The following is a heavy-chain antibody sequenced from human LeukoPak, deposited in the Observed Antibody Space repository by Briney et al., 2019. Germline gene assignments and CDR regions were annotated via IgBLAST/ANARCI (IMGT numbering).Heavy chain of an antibody. CDR1: GFTFSSYA. CDR2: ISYDGSNK. CDR3: ARDLRTFGSGSLDY. J-gene: IGHJ4*02. D-gene: IGHD3-10*01. V-gene: IGHV3-30-3*01. Sequence: QPGGSLRLSCAASGFTFSSYAMHWVRQAPGKGLEWVAVISYDGSNKYYADSVKGRFTISRDNSKNTLYLQMNSLRAEDTAVYYCARDLRTFGSGSLDYWGQGTLVTVSS.